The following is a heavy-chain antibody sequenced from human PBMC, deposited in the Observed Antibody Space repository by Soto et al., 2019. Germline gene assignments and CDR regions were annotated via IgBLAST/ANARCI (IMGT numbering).Heavy chain of an antibody. J-gene: IGHJ6*02. CDR2: INAGNGNT. Sequence: QVQLVQSGAEVKKPGASVKVSCKASGYTFTSYAMHWVRQAPGQRLEWMGWINAGNGNTKYSQKLQGRVTITRDTSARTAYMELSRLRSEDTAVYYCAREELGYCSGGSCFRPRYYGMDVWGQGTTVTVSS. V-gene: IGHV1-3*01. CDR1: GYTFTSYA. D-gene: IGHD2-15*01. CDR3: AREELGYCSGGSCFRPRYYGMDV.